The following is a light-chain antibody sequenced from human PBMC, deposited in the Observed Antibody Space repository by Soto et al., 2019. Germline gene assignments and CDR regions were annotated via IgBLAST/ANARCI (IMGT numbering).Light chain of an antibody. CDR2: EVT. V-gene: IGLV2-14*01. CDR3: SSYTSSNTLYV. Sequence: QSALTQPASVSGSPRQPITISCTETSSDVGSYNFVPWYQQHPGKAPKLMIYEVTTRPSGVSNRFSGSKSGNTASLTISGLQAEDEADYYCSSYTSSNTLYVFGTGTKVTVL. CDR1: SSDVGSYNF. J-gene: IGLJ1*01.